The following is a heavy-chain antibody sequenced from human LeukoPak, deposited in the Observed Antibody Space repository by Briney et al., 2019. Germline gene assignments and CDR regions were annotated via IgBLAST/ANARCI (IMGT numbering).Heavy chain of an antibody. CDR1: GGSISSSSYY. CDR2: IYYSGST. V-gene: IGHV4-61*05. CDR3: ARDPILELNWFDP. J-gene: IGHJ5*02. Sequence: SETLSLTCTVSGGSISSSSYYWGWIRQPPGTGLEWIGYIYYSGSTNYNPSLKSRVTISVDTSKNQFSLKLSSVTAADTAVYYCARDPILELNWFDPWGQGTLVTVSS. D-gene: IGHD1-7*01.